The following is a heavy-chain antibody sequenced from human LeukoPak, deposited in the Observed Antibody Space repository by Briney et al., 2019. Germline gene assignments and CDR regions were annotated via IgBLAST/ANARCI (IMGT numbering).Heavy chain of an antibody. CDR2: INPKSGVT. CDR3: AEGGTEGYYYYYGLDV. J-gene: IGHJ6*02. V-gene: IGHV1-2*02. CDR1: GYTFTGYY. Sequence: GASVKVSCKASGYTFTGYYMHWVRQAPGQGLAWMGWINPKSGVTTYAQKFQDRVTLTRDTSINTAYMDLSGLTSDDTAVFYCAEGGTEGYYYYYGLDVWGQGTTVTVSS. D-gene: IGHD3-16*01.